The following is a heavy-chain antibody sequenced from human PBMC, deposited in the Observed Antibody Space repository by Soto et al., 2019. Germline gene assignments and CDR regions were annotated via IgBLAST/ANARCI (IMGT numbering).Heavy chain of an antibody. Sequence: PSETLSLTCTVSGDSMSSSNWWNWVRQPPGKGLEWIGEAHHSGRTNYNPSLKSRVTISVDRSQNLFSLKLASVTAADTAVYYCDRSGATALDYWGQGTLVTVSS. CDR1: GDSMSSSNW. CDR3: DRSGATALDY. V-gene: IGHV4-4*02. D-gene: IGHD1-1*01. CDR2: AHHSGRT. J-gene: IGHJ4*02.